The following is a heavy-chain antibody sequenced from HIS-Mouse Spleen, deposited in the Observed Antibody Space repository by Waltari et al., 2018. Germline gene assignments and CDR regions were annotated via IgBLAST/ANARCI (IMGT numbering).Heavy chain of an antibody. CDR1: GFTVSSNY. V-gene: IGHV3-66*01. CDR3: ARFTPVSGSFDY. J-gene: IGHJ4*02. D-gene: IGHD1-26*01. CDR2: SYSGGST. Sequence: EVQLVESGGGLVQPGGSLRLSCAASGFTVSSNYMSWVRQAPGKGLEWVAVSYSGGSTYYADSVKGRFTISRDNSKNTLYLQMNSLRAEDTAVYYCARFTPVSGSFDYWGQGTLVTVSS.